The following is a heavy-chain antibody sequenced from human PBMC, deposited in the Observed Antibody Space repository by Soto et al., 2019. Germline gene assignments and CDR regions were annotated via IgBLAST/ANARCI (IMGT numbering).Heavy chain of an antibody. Sequence: GGSLRLSCAASGFTFSDYGMHWVRQAPGKGLEWVAVIWYDGSNKYYADSVKGRFTISRDNSRNTLYLQMDSLGVEDTAVYYCARATHGGRPYDYGLDVWGQGTTVTVSS. V-gene: IGHV3-33*01. CDR3: ARATHGGRPYDYGLDV. CDR1: GFTFSDYG. J-gene: IGHJ6*02. D-gene: IGHD3-22*01. CDR2: IWYDGSNK.